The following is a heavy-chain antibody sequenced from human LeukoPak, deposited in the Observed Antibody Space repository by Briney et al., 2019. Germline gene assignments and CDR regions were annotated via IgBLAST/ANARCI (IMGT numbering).Heavy chain of an antibody. CDR3: AKDGEEIVGATEDY. D-gene: IGHD1-26*01. V-gene: IGHV3-30*02. CDR1: GVTFSSYG. J-gene: IGHJ4*02. CDR2: IRYDGSNK. Sequence: GGSLRLSCAASGVTFSSYGMHWGRQAPGKGLEWVAFIRYDGSNKYYADSVKGRFTISRDNSKNTLYLQMNSLRAEDTAVYYCAKDGEEIVGATEDYWGQGTLVTVSS.